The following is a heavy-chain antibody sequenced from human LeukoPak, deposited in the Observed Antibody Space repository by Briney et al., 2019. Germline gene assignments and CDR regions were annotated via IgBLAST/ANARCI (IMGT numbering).Heavy chain of an antibody. CDR1: GYTLTELS. CDR3: ARVGHYCSGGSCYFDY. CDR2: INPSGGST. V-gene: IGHV1-46*01. Sequence: GASVKVSCKVSGYTLTELSMHWVRQAPGQGLEWMGIINPSGGSTSYSQKFQGRVTMTRDTSTSTVYMELSSLRSEDTAVYYCARVGHYCSGGSCYFDYWGQGTLVTVSS. D-gene: IGHD2-15*01. J-gene: IGHJ4*02.